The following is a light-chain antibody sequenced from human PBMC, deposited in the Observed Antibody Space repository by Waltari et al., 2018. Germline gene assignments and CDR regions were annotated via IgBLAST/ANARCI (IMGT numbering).Light chain of an antibody. J-gene: IGLJ2*01. CDR1: SNDVGGYKY. V-gene: IGLV2-14*03. CDR2: DVN. CDR3: SSYTSSTSVI. Sequence: QSALTQPASVSGSPGQSINISCTGTSNDVGGYKYVSWYQQQPGKATKVLIYDVNNRPSGVSNRFSGSKSGNTASLTISGLQAEDEADYFCSSYTSSTSVIFGGGTKVTVL.